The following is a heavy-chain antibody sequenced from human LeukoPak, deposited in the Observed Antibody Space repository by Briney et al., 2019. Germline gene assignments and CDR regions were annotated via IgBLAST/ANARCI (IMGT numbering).Heavy chain of an antibody. V-gene: IGHV4-59*01. J-gene: IGHJ6*03. D-gene: IGHD1-1*01. CDR2: IYYSGST. CDR1: GGSISSYY. CDR3: ATTGTTGNYYMDV. Sequence: PSETLSLTCTVSGGSISSYYWSRIRQPQGKGLEWIGYIYYSGSTNYNPSLKSRVTISVDTSKNQFSLKLSSVTAADTAVYYCATTGTTGNYYMDVWGKGTTVTVSS.